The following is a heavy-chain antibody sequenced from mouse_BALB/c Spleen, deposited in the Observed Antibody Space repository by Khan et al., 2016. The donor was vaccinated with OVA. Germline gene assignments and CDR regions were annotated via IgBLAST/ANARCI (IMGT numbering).Heavy chain of an antibody. CDR1: GYTFTDYN. Sequence: VQLQQSGPEVVKPGASVKISCKASGYTFTDYNVDWVKQRHGKSLEWIGYFFPNSGGSGYNQKFKTKATLTVDISSSTAYMDLRNLTSEDSAVYYCVRSGYGSFAFWGQGTLVTVPA. V-gene: IGHV1S29*02. CDR2: FFPNSGGS. D-gene: IGHD1-2*01. CDR3: VRSGYGSFAF. J-gene: IGHJ3*01.